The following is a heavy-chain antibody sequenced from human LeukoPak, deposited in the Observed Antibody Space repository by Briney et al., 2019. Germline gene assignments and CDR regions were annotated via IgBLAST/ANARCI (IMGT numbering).Heavy chain of an antibody. CDR3: AHDYGDSPFFFDY. D-gene: IGHD4-17*01. V-gene: IGHV3-30*02. CDR1: GFTFSSYG. J-gene: IGHJ4*02. CDR2: IRYDGSNK. Sequence: GGSLRLSCAASGFTFSSYGMRWVRQAPGKGLEWVAFIRYDGSNKYYADSVKGRFTISRDNSKNTLYLQMNSLRAEDTAIYYCAHDYGDSPFFFDYWGQGTLVTVSS.